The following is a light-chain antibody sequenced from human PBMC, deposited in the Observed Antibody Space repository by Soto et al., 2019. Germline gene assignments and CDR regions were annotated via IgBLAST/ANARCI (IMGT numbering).Light chain of an antibody. CDR2: EVS. CDR1: SSDVGGYKY. J-gene: IGLJ1*01. Sequence: QSVLTQPASVSGSPGQSITISCTGTSSDVGGYKYVSWYQQHPGKAPKLMIYEVSNRPSGVSNRFSGSKSGNTASLTISGLRAEDEADYYCSSYTTANTYVFGTGTKVTVL. V-gene: IGLV2-14*01. CDR3: SSYTTANTYV.